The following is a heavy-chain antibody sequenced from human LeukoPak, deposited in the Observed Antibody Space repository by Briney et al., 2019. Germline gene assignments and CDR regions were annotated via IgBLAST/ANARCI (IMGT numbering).Heavy chain of an antibody. CDR1: GFTFTGMG. D-gene: IGHD5-18*01. V-gene: IGHV3-23*01. CDR3: AKDTSLVMGYSYGYSSPDY. Sequence: TGGPWNPSVQAPGFTFTGMGRVGAGKPQGRGRGWVSVLIGSGGSTYYADSVKGRFTISRDNSKNTLYLQMNSLRADDTAVYYCAKDTSLVMGYSYGYSSPDYWGQGTLVTVSS. CDR2: LIGSGGST. J-gene: IGHJ4*02.